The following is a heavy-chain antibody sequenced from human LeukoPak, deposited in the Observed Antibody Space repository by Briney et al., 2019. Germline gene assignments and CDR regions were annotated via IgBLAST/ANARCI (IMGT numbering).Heavy chain of an antibody. D-gene: IGHD3-10*01. CDR2: ISSSSSYI. J-gene: IGHJ6*03. CDR1: GFTFSSYS. CDR3: ARVEGGARLWLRELSPYYYMDV. V-gene: IGHV3-21*01. Sequence: GGSLRLSCAASGFTFSSYSMNWVRQAPGKGLEWVSSISSSSSYIYYADSVKGRFTISRDNAKNSLYLQMNSLRAEDTAVYYCARVEGGARLWLRELSPYYYMDVWGKGTTVTVSS.